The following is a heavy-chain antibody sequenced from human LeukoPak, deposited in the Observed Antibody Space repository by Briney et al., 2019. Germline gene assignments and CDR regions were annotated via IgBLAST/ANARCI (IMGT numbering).Heavy chain of an antibody. J-gene: IGHJ5*02. D-gene: IGHD3-10*01. V-gene: IGHV5-51*01. Sequence: GESLEISCKGSGYSFTNYWIGWVRQMPGKGLEWMGIIYPGDSDTKYSPSFQGQVSISADKSISTAYLQWSSLKASDTAMYYCARDNYYSGSGFNTWFDPWGQGTLVTVSS. CDR3: ARDNYYSGSGFNTWFDP. CDR2: IYPGDSDT. CDR1: GYSFTNYW.